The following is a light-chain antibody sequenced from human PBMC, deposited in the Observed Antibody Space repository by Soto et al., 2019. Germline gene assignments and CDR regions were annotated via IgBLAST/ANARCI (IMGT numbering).Light chain of an antibody. CDR3: QQRSNWPPALT. CDR1: QSVSSS. J-gene: IGKJ4*01. Sequence: EIVLTQSPATLSLSPGERATLSCRASQSVSSSLAWYQQKPGQAPRLLIYDASNRATGIPARFSGSGSETDFTLTISSLEPEDFAVYYCQQRSNWPPALTFGGGTKVEIK. CDR2: DAS. V-gene: IGKV3-11*01.